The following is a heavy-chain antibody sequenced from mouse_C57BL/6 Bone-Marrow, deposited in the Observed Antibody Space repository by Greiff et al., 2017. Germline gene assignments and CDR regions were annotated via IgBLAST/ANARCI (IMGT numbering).Heavy chain of an antibody. J-gene: IGHJ1*03. CDR3: AREYGSSLGWYFDV. Sequence: VQLQQPGAELVKPGASVKMSCKASGYTFTSYWITWVKQRPGQGLEWIGDFYPGSGSTNYNEKFKSKATLTVDTSSSTASMQLSSLTSADTAVYNCAREYGSSLGWYFDVWGTGTTVTVSS. CDR1: GYTFTSYW. D-gene: IGHD1-1*01. V-gene: IGHV1-55*01. CDR2: FYPGSGST.